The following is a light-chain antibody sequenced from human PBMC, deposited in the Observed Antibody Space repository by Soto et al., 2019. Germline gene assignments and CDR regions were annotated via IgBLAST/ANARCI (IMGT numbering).Light chain of an antibody. CDR1: QDIRGA. V-gene: IGKV1-13*02. Sequence: AIQLTQSPSSLSASVGDRVTITCRASQDIRGALAWYQQKPGKPPKLLIFDVSSLQSGVPSMVSGSGSGTDFTLTISSLQPEDFSTAYCQQFNTYPITFGQGTRLEIK. CDR2: DVS. CDR3: QQFNTYPIT. J-gene: IGKJ5*01.